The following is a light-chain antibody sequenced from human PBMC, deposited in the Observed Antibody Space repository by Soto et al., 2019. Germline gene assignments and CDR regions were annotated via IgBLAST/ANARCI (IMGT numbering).Light chain of an antibody. CDR1: QGITSY. CDR2: AAS. J-gene: IGKJ5*01. Sequence: DIQMTQSPSSLSASVGDTVTLTCRASQGITSYLAWYQQEPGKAPILLIYAASNLQGGVPSRFSGSGSGTDFTLTISSLQPEDFATYYCQQYNSYPITFGQGTRLEIK. V-gene: IGKV1-9*01. CDR3: QQYNSYPIT.